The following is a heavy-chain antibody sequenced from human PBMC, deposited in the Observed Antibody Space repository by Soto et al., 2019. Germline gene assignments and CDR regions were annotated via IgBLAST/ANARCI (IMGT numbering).Heavy chain of an antibody. Sequence: QVQLQESGPGLVKPSETLSLTCTVSGGSFKSGSYSWSWIRQPPGKGLEWIGYVYHTGRTSYNPSSKSRVSISMDTSKNQFSLNLDSVTAADTAVYFCAREFAYFDSGGQGTLVTVSS. CDR2: VYHTGRT. V-gene: IGHV4-61*01. CDR3: AREFAYFDS. CDR1: GGSFKSGSYS. J-gene: IGHJ4*02. D-gene: IGHD3-16*01.